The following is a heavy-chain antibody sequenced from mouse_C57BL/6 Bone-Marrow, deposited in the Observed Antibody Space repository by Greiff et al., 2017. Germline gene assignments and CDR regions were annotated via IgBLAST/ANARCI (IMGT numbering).Heavy chain of an antibody. V-gene: IGHV1-26*01. Sequence: VQLKQSGPELVKPGASVKISCKASGYTFTDYYMNWVKQSHGKSLEWIGDINPNNGGTSYNQKFKGKATLTVDKSSSTAYMELRSLTSEDSAVYYCASGIYYYGRSAFDYWGQGTTLTVSS. CDR1: GYTFTDYY. J-gene: IGHJ2*01. D-gene: IGHD1-1*01. CDR3: ASGIYYYGRSAFDY. CDR2: INPNNGGT.